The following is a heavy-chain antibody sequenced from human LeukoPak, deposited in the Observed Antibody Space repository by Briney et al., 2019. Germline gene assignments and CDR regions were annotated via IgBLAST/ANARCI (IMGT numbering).Heavy chain of an antibody. V-gene: IGHV3-7*01. Sequence: PGGSLRLSCAASGFTFSTYWMTWVRQAPGKGLEWVANIKEDGSREYYVDSVKGRFTISRDNAKNSLYLQMDSLTAEDTAVYYCTRDTFGARDSWGQGTLVTVSS. D-gene: IGHD3-10*01. CDR3: TRDTFGARDS. CDR2: IKEDGSRE. CDR1: GFTFSTYW. J-gene: IGHJ4*02.